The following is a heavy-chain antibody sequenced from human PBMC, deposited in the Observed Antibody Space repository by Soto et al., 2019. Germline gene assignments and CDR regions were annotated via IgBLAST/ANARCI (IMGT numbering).Heavy chain of an antibody. CDR1: GFTFSSYW. Sequence: GVLRLSCAASGFTFSSYWMHWVRQAPGKGLVWVSRINSDGSSTSYADSVKGRFTISRDNAKNTLYLQMNSLRAEDTAAYYCARGLEWYTYYYYYGMDVWGQGTTVTVSS. V-gene: IGHV3-74*01. J-gene: IGHJ6*02. CDR3: ARGLEWYTYYYYYGMDV. D-gene: IGHD3-3*01. CDR2: INSDGSST.